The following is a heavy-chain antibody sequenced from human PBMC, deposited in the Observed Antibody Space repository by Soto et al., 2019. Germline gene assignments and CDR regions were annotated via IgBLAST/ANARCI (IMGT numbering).Heavy chain of an antibody. Sequence: QVQLVQSGADVKKPGSSVKVSCKASGGTFSSYAISWVRQAPGQGLEWMGGIIPIFGTANYAQKFQGRVTITADESTSTAYMELSSLRSEDTAVYYCARRRGITMVRGVMPARMDVWGQGTTVTVSS. D-gene: IGHD3-10*01. CDR2: IIPIFGTA. CDR3: ARRRGITMVRGVMPARMDV. V-gene: IGHV1-69*01. J-gene: IGHJ6*02. CDR1: GGTFSSYA.